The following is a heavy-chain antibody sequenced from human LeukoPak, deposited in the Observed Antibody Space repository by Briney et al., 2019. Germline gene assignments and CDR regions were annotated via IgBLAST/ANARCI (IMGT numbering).Heavy chain of an antibody. CDR1: GGSISSGSYY. CDR3: ARSYGGNPSIYYYYGMDV. J-gene: IGHJ6*02. D-gene: IGHD4-23*01. CDR2: IYTSGST. Sequence: SETLSLTCTVSGGSISSGSYYWSWIRQPAGKGLEWIGRIYTSGSTNYNPSLKSRVTISEDTSKNQFSLKLSSVTAADTAVYYCARSYGGNPSIYYYYGMDVWGQGTTVTVSS. V-gene: IGHV4-61*02.